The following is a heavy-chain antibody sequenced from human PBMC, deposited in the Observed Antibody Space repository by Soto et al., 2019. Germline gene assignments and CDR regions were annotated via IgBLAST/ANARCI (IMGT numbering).Heavy chain of an antibody. Sequence: EVQLVESGGGLVPPGGSLRLSCAASGFTLSSYWMHWVRQAPGKGLVWVSRINSDGSSTSYADSVKGRFTISRDNAKNTLYLQRNSLRAEDTAVYYCVRTSLVVAAATREDYWGQGTLVTVSS. CDR2: INSDGSST. J-gene: IGHJ4*02. V-gene: IGHV3-74*01. D-gene: IGHD2-15*01. CDR1: GFTLSSYW. CDR3: VRTSLVVAAATREDY.